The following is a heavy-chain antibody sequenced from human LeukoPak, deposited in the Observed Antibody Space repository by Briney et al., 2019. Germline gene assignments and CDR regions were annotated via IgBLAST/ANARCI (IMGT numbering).Heavy chain of an antibody. D-gene: IGHD3-3*01. CDR3: ARGPLHYDFWSGSFDY. V-gene: IGHV4-4*07. CDR2: IYTSGST. CDR1: GDSISNYY. J-gene: IGHJ4*02. Sequence: PSETLSLTCTVSGDSISNYYWSWIRQPAGKGLEWIGRIYTSGSTNYNPSLKSRVTISVDTSKNQFSLKLSSVTAADTAVYYCARGPLHYDFWSGSFDYWGQGTLVTVSS.